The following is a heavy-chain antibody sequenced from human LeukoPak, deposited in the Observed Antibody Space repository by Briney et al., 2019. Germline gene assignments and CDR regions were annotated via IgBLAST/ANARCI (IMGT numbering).Heavy chain of an antibody. J-gene: IGHJ4*02. Sequence: GGSLRLSCAASGFTLSSYAMHWVRQAPGKGLEWVSGISWNSGSIGYADSVKGRFTISRDNAKNSLYLQMNSLRAEDTAVYYCAKDRGYCSGGSCYDFDYWGQGTLVTVSS. CDR2: ISWNSGSI. D-gene: IGHD2-15*01. CDR3: AKDRGYCSGGSCYDFDY. V-gene: IGHV3-9*01. CDR1: GFTLSSYA.